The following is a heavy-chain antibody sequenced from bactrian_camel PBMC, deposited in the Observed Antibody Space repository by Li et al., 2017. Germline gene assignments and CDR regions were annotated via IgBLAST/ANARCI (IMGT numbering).Heavy chain of an antibody. J-gene: IGHJ4*01. CDR2: ISGSGGRT. V-gene: IGHV3S40*01. Sequence: DVQLVESGGGLVQPGGSLRLSCVASEFTFSNHDVSWVRQAPGKEREGVSCISGSGGRTYYADSVKGRFAISRDNAKNMLYLQMNSLRTQDTAMYYCTALCFLPPYNRGQGTQVTVS. CDR1: EFTFSNHD. D-gene: IGHD2*01.